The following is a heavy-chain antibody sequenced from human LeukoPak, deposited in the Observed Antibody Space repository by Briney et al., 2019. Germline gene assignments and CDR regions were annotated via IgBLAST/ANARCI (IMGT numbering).Heavy chain of an antibody. CDR3: ARVYYSNSYDYWYFDL. CDR2: IYHSGST. V-gene: IGHV4-4*02. J-gene: IGHJ2*01. D-gene: IGHD6-13*01. Sequence: SETLSLTCTLSGGSISNYFWNWVRQPPGKGLEWIGEIYHSGSTNYNPSLKSRVTISVDKSKNQFSLKLSSVTAADTAVYYCARVYYSNSYDYWYFDLWGRGTLVTVSS. CDR1: GGSISNYF.